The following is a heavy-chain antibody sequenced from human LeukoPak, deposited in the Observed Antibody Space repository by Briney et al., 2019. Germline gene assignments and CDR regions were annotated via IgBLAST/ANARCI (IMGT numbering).Heavy chain of an antibody. J-gene: IGHJ4*02. V-gene: IGHV4-39*01. CDR3: ARHSGTYPIDY. CDR2: IYYSGST. D-gene: IGHD6-25*01. Sequence: SETLSLTCTVSGGSISSVSYYWGWVRQPPGKGLEWIGSIYYSGSTHYNPPLKSRVTISVDTSKNQFSLNLSTVSGSDTAVYYCARHSGTYPIDYWGQGTLVTVSS. CDR1: GGSISSVSYY.